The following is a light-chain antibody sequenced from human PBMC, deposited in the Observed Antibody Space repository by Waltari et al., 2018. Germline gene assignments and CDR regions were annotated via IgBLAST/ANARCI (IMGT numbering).Light chain of an antibody. Sequence: DIQMTQSPSSVSASVGDTVTITCRASQDINNWLAWFQQKPGKTPKLLISAASSLRSGVPSRFSGSGFGTDFTLTINNLQPEDFAIYYCQKADSFPPYTFGQGTKVEIQ. V-gene: IGKV1-12*01. CDR2: AAS. CDR3: QKADSFPPYT. CDR1: QDINNW. J-gene: IGKJ2*01.